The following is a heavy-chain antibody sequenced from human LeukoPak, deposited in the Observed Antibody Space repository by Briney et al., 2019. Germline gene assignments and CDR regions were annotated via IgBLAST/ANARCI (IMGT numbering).Heavy chain of an antibody. CDR2: ISYDGSNK. Sequence: GGSLRLSCAASGFTFSSYGMHWVRQAPGKGLEWVAVISYDGSNKYYADSVKGRFTISRDNSKNTLYLQMNSPRAEDTAVYYCAKAFFIGCFDWGQGTLVTVSS. CDR3: AKAFFIGCFD. J-gene: IGHJ4*02. CDR1: GFTFSSYG. D-gene: IGHD2-15*01. V-gene: IGHV3-30*18.